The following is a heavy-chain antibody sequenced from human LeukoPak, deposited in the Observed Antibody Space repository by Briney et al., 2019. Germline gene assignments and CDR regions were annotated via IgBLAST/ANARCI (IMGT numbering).Heavy chain of an antibody. D-gene: IGHD3-22*01. Sequence: GASVKVSCRASGYXFTNYYMHWVRQAPGQGLEWMGLINPSGGSTSYAQKFQGRATMTRDTSKPTVYMEVNSLRSEDTAVFYCARDKDSSGHFDYWGQGTLVTVSS. J-gene: IGHJ4*02. V-gene: IGHV1-46*01. CDR1: GYXFTNYY. CDR3: ARDKDSSGHFDY. CDR2: INPSGGST.